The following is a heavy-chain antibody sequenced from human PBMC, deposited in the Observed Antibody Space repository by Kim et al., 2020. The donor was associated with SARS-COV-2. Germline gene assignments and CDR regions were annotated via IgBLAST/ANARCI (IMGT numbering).Heavy chain of an antibody. Sequence: GGSLRLSCAASGFTLSSYGMSWVRQAPGKGLEWVAINTGGGGWKYYADSVKGRFTISRENSKNTLYLQMNSLRVEDTALYYCAKDPTTGDTVVWFDLWGQGTPVTVSS. CDR2: NTGGGGWK. J-gene: IGHJ5*01. CDR3: AKDPTTGDTVVWFDL. CDR1: GFTLSSYG. D-gene: IGHD1-1*01. V-gene: IGHV3-23*01.